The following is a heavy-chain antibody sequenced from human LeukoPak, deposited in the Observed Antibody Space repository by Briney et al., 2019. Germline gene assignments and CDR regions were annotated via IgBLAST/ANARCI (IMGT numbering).Heavy chain of an antibody. CDR2: INHSGST. V-gene: IGHV4-34*01. CDR1: GGSFSGYY. CDR3: AKTIVGADHFDY. J-gene: IGHJ4*02. Sequence: MPSETLSLTCAVYGGSFSGYYWSWIRQPPGKGLEWIGEINHSGSTNYNPSLKSRVTISVDTSENQFSLKLSSVTAADTAVYYCAKTIVGADHFDYWGQGTLVTVSS. D-gene: IGHD1-26*01.